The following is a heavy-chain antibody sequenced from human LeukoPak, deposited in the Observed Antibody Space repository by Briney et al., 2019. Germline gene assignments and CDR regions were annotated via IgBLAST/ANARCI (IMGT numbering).Heavy chain of an antibody. Sequence: SETLSLTCTVSGGSISSYYWSWIRQPPGKGLEWIGYIYYSGSTNYNPFLKSRVTISVDTSKNQFSLKLSSVTAADTAVYYCARDRRVTVTTGAPYNWFDPWGQGTLVTVSS. CDR2: IYYSGST. D-gene: IGHD4-17*01. CDR1: GGSISSYY. CDR3: ARDRRVTVTTGAPYNWFDP. V-gene: IGHV4-59*01. J-gene: IGHJ5*02.